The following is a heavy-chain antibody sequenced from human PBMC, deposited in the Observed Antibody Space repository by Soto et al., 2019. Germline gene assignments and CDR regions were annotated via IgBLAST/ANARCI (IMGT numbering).Heavy chain of an antibody. CDR3: ARVDNAFGGVIVRFFDY. J-gene: IGHJ4*02. Sequence: QLQLQESGPGLVKPSETLSLTCTVSGGSISSSSYYWGCIRQPPGKGLEWIGSTYYSGSTYYNPSLKSRVTISVDTSKTQFSLKLSSVTAADTAVYYCARVDNAFGGVIVRFFDYWGQGTLVTVSS. CDR2: TYYSGST. D-gene: IGHD3-16*02. V-gene: IGHV4-39*01. CDR1: GGSISSSSYY.